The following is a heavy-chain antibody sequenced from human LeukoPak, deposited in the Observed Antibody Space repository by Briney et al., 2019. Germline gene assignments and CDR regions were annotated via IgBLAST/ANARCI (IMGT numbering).Heavy chain of an antibody. CDR2: IYYSGST. CDR3: ARALRGYNFDY. J-gene: IGHJ4*02. Sequence: SETLSLTCPVSGGSVSSGSYYWSWIRQPPGKGLEWIAYIYYSGSTDYNPSLKSRVTMSVDTSKNQFSLKLSSVTAADTAVCYCARALRGYNFDYWGQGTLVTVSS. CDR1: GGSVSSGSYY. V-gene: IGHV4-61*01. D-gene: IGHD5-18*01.